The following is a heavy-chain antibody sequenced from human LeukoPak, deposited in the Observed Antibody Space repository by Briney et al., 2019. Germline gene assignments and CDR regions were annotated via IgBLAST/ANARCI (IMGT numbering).Heavy chain of an antibody. CDR2: VNLQGST. V-gene: IGHV4-4*02. CDR3: ACSMVRGVRSFDY. CDR1: GGSITQTNY. D-gene: IGHD3-10*01. Sequence: MPSETLSLTCGVSGGSITQTNYWTWVRQPPGKGLEWIGEVNLQGSTNYNPSLMGRVAISVDKSENHVSLQLTSVTAADTAVYYCACSMVRGVRSFDYWGQGTLVTVSS. J-gene: IGHJ4*02.